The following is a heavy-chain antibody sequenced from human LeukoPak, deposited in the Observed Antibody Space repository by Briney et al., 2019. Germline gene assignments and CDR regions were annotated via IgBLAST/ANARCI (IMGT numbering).Heavy chain of an antibody. CDR3: VNSPYLYGSGAYIDY. CDR2: ISSNGGST. D-gene: IGHD3-10*01. Sequence: PGGSLRLSCSASGFTFSSYAMHWVRQAPGKGLEYVSAISSNGGSTYYADSVKGRFTISRDNSKNTLYLQMSSLRAEGTAVYYCVNSPYLYGSGAYIDYWGQGTLVTVSS. V-gene: IGHV3-64D*06. J-gene: IGHJ4*02. CDR1: GFTFSSYA.